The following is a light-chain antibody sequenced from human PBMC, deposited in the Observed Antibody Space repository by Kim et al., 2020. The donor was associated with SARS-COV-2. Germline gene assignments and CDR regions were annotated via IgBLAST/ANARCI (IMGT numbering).Light chain of an antibody. Sequence: SYELTQPLSVSVALGQTARITCGGNNIGSKNVHWYQQKPGQAPVLVIFRDSNRPSGIPERFSGSNSGNTATLPISRAQAGDEADYYCQVWDSSTGVFGGGTQLTVL. CDR2: RDS. V-gene: IGLV3-9*01. CDR3: QVWDSSTGV. J-gene: IGLJ2*01. CDR1: NIGSKN.